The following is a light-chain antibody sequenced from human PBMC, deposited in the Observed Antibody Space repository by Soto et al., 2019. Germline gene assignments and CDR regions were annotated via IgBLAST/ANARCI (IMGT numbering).Light chain of an antibody. J-gene: IGKJ1*01. V-gene: IGKV3-20*01. CDR1: QSVSSSY. CDR3: QQYGSSPRT. CDR2: GAC. Sequence: ESVLTQSPGTLSLSQGERATLSCRASQSVSSSYLAWYQQKPGQAPRLLISGACSRATGIPDRFSGSGSGTDFTLTISRLEPEDCAVYYCQQYGSSPRTFGQGTKVEIK.